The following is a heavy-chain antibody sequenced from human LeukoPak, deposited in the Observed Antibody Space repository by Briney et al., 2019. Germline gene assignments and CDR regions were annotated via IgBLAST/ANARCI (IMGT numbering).Heavy chain of an antibody. CDR1: GGSISSSSYY. V-gene: IGHV4-39*07. J-gene: IGHJ4*02. CDR3: ARASMVRGGAMGY. CDR2: IYYSGST. Sequence: PSETLSLTCTVSGGSISSSSYYWGWIRQPPGKGLEWIGSIYYSGSTYYNPSLKSRVTISVDTSKNQFSLKLSSVTAADTAVYYCARASMVRGGAMGYWGQGTLVTVSS. D-gene: IGHD3-10*01.